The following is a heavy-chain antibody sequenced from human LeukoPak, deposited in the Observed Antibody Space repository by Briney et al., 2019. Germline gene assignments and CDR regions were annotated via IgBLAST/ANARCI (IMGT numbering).Heavy chain of an antibody. J-gene: IGHJ3*02. D-gene: IGHD5-12*01. CDR2: IILSGST. CDR3: ARTKSGYDTGDAFDI. Sequence: SETLSLTCTVSGGSISSGSYYWSWIRQPAGKGLEWIGEIILSGSTNYDPSLKSRVTISVDTSKNQFSLKLSSVTAADTAVYYCARTKSGYDTGDAFDIWGQGTMVTVSS. CDR1: GGSISSGSYY. V-gene: IGHV4-61*10.